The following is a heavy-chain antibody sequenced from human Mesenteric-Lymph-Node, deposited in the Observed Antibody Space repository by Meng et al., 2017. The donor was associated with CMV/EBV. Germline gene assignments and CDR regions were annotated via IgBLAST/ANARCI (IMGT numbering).Heavy chain of an antibody. Sequence: ASVKVSCKTSGYTFIDYYIHWVRQAPGQGLEWMGWMNIKRDYTNFAQKFKGRVTLTRDTSISTAYMELSRLTSDDTAVYYCARDFGSSGLSDYWAQGTVVTVSS. J-gene: IGHJ4*02. V-gene: IGHV1-2*02. CDR3: ARDFGSSGLSDY. CDR1: GYTFIDYY. CDR2: MNIKRDYT. D-gene: IGHD3-22*01.